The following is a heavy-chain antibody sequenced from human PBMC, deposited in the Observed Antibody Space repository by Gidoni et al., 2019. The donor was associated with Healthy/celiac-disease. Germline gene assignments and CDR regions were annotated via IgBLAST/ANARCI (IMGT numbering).Heavy chain of an antibody. J-gene: IGHJ5*02. CDR1: GYTFTGYY. D-gene: IGHD2-2*01. CDR2: INPNSGGT. V-gene: IGHV1-2*02. Sequence: QVQLVQSGAEVKKPGASVKVSCKASGYTFTGYYMHWVRQAPGQGLEWMGWINPNSGGTNYAQKFQGRVTMTRDTSISTAYMELSRLRSDDTAVYYCAIYCSSTSCYRGFDPWGQGTLVTVSS. CDR3: AIYCSSTSCYRGFDP.